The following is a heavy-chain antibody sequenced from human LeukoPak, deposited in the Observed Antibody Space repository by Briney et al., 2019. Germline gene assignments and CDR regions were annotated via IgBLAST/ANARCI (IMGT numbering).Heavy chain of an antibody. V-gene: IGHV3-23*01. D-gene: IGHD3-10*01. J-gene: IGHJ3*02. CDR3: ASEYGSGSFDAFDI. CDR2: ISGSGGST. CDR1: GFTFSSYA. Sequence: PGGSLRLSCAASGFTFSSYAMSWVRQAPGKGLEWVSAISGSGGSTHYADSVKGRFTISRDNSKNTLYLQMDSLRADDTAVYYCASEYGSGSFDAFDIWGQGTMVTVSS.